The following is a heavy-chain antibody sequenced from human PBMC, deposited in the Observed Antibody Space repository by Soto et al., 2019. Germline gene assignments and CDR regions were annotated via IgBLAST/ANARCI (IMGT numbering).Heavy chain of an antibody. CDR1: GGSFSGYY. V-gene: IGHV4-34*01. D-gene: IGHD2-15*01. J-gene: IGHJ4*02. CDR2: INHSGST. CDR3: ARGVRDIVVVVAATTRGLDY. Sequence: QVQLQQWGAGLLKPSETLSLTCAVYGGSFSGYYWSWIRQPPGKGLEWIGEINHSGSTNYNPSLKSRVTISVDTSKSQFSLKLSSVTAADTAVYYCARGVRDIVVVVAATTRGLDYWGQGTLVTVSS.